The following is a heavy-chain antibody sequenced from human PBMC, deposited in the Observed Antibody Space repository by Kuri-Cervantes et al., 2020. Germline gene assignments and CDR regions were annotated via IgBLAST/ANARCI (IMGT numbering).Heavy chain of an antibody. D-gene: IGHD3-22*01. CDR3: ARDGDYYDSSGYFSI. CDR2: ISTYNGDT. CDR1: EGSFSTYG. Sequence: ASVKVSCKASEGSFSTYGFSWVRQAPGQGLEWMGWISTYNGDTDYAQKYRGRVTMTTDTSTSTAYMELRSLKADDTAVYFCARDGDYYDSSGYFSIWGQGTLVTVSS. V-gene: IGHV1-18*01. J-gene: IGHJ4*02.